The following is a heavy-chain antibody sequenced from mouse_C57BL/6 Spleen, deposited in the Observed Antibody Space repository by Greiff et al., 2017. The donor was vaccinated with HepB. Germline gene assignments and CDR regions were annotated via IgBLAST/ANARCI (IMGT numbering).Heavy chain of an antibody. V-gene: IGHV14-4*01. CDR2: IDPENGDT. CDR3: TKVVATDY. J-gene: IGHJ2*01. D-gene: IGHD1-1*01. CDR1: GFNIKDDY. Sequence: VQLQQSGAELVRPGASVKLSCTASGFNIKDDYMHWVKQRPEQGLEWIGWIDPENGDTEYASKFQGKATITADTSSNTAYLQLSSLTSEDTAVYYCTKVVATDYWGQGTTLTVSS.